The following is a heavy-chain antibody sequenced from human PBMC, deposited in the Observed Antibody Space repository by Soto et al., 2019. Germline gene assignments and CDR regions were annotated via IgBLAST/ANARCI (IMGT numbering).Heavy chain of an antibody. Sequence: GGSLRLSCAASGFTFSSMAMSWVRQAPGKGLEWVSAISSNGGSTYDADSVKGRFTISRDNSKNTLYLQMNSLRAEDTAVYYCAKKIGAVAGPHFDYWGQGTQVTVSS. D-gene: IGHD6-19*01. CDR2: ISSNGGST. V-gene: IGHV3-23*01. CDR1: GFTFSSMA. CDR3: AKKIGAVAGPHFDY. J-gene: IGHJ4*02.